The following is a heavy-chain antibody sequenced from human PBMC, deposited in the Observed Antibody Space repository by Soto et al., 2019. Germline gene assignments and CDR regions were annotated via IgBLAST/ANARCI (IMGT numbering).Heavy chain of an antibody. V-gene: IGHV3-21*01. CDR2: INSSSSYI. CDR1: GFTFSSYN. CDR3: AGYTRGSPPTN. J-gene: IGHJ4*02. D-gene: IGHD3-10*01. Sequence: EVQLVESGGGLVKPGGSLRLSCAASGFTFSSYNMNWVRRPPGEGLEWVSSINSSSSYIFYADSVKGRFTISRDNAKNSLYLRMNSLRAEDTAVYYCAGYTRGSPPTNWGQGTLVTVSS.